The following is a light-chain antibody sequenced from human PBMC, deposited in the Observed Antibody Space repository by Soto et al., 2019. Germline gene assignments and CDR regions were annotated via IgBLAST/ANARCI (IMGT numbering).Light chain of an antibody. J-gene: IGKJ2*01. Sequence: EIVLTQSPGTLSLSPGQRATLFCRASQSVKNTYLAWYQQKPGQAPRLLIYGASSRAFGIPDRFSGSGFGTDFTLTISRLEPEDFAMFYCQQYGSAPYTFGQGTKLEI. V-gene: IGKV3-20*01. CDR1: QSVKNTY. CDR3: QQYGSAPYT. CDR2: GAS.